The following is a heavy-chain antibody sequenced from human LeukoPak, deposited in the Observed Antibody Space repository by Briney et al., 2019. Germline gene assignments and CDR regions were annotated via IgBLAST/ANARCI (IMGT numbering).Heavy chain of an antibody. Sequence: ASVKVSCKASGYTFTGYYMHWVRHAPGQGLEWMGWINPNSGGTNYAQKFQGRVTMTRDTSISTAYMELSRLRSDDTAVYYCARVTSFRQQLVRWFDPWGQGTLVTVSS. J-gene: IGHJ5*02. CDR3: ARVTSFRQQLVRWFDP. CDR2: INPNSGGT. V-gene: IGHV1-2*02. D-gene: IGHD6-13*01. CDR1: GYTFTGYY.